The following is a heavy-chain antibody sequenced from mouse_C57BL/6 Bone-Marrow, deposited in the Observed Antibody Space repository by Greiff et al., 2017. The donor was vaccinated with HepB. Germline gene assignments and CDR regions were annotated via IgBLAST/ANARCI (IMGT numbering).Heavy chain of an antibody. D-gene: IGHD1-1*01. J-gene: IGHJ3*01. CDR3: ASITTVVAH. CDR1: GFSLTSYG. CDR2: IWSGGST. V-gene: IGHV2-2*01. Sequence: VQRVESGPGLVQPSQSLSITCTVSGFSLTSYGVHWVRQSPGKGLEWLGVIWSGGSTDYNAAFISRLSISKDNSKSQVFFKMNSLQADDTAIYYCASITTVVAHWGQGTLVTVSA.